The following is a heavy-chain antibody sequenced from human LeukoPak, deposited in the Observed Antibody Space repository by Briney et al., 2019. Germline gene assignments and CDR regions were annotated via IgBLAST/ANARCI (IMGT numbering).Heavy chain of an antibody. CDR2: IYYSGST. V-gene: IGHV4-34*09. CDR1: GGSFSGYY. D-gene: IGHD6-13*01. Sequence: SETLSLTCAVYGGSFSGYYWSWLRQPPGKGLEWIGYIYYSGSTYYNPSLKSRVTISVDTSKNQFSLQLSSVTAADTAVYYCARGYSSSLMGAFDIWGQGTMVTVSS. J-gene: IGHJ3*02. CDR3: ARGYSSSLMGAFDI.